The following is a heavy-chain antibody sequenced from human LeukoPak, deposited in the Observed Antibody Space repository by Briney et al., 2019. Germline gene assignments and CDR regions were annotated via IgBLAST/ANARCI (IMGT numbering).Heavy chain of an antibody. CDR3: ARDGGTGADSSYFDL. CDR1: GFAVSGYR. Sequence: QPGRALRHGCSSPGFAVSGYRMPSVRQAPAEGLERVAITWHDGSNTFYSDSVKGRFTISRDNSKNTLYLQMNSLRAEDTAVYYCARDGGTGADSSYFDLWGQGTLVTVSS. J-gene: IGHJ4*02. D-gene: IGHD2-8*02. V-gene: IGHV3-33*01. CDR2: TWHDGSNT.